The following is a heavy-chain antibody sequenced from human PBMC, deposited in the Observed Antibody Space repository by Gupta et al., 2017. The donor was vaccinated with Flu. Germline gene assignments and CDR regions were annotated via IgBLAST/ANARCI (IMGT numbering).Heavy chain of an antibody. V-gene: IGHV3-30*18. Sequence: QVQLVESGGGVVQPGRSLRLSCAASGFTFSSYGMPWVRQAPGKGLEWVAVISYDGSNKYYADSVKGRFTISRDNSKNTLYLQMNSLRAEDTAVYYCAKGGAVAGKKDDAFDIWGQGTMVTVSS. J-gene: IGHJ3*02. D-gene: IGHD6-19*01. CDR3: AKGGAVAGKKDDAFDI. CDR1: GFTFSSYG. CDR2: ISYDGSNK.